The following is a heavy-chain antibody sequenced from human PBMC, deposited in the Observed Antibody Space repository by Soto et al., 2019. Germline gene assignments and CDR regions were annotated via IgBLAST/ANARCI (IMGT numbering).Heavy chain of an antibody. J-gene: IGHJ6*02. CDR3: ARDQAPYDFWSGYYTPLDV. CDR2: ISAHNGNT. V-gene: IGHV1-18*01. D-gene: IGHD3-3*01. Sequence: ASVKVSCKASGYTFTSYGISWVRQAPGQGLEWMGWISAHNGNTNYAQKLQGRVTMTTDTSTSTAYMELRSLRSDDTAVYYCARDQAPYDFWSGYYTPLDVWGQGTTVTVSS. CDR1: GYTFTSYG.